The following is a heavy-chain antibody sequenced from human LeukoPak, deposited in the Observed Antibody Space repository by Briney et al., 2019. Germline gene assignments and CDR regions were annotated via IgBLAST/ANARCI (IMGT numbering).Heavy chain of an antibody. Sequence: ASVKVSCKASGYTFTSYDINWVRHATGQGLEWMGWMSPNSGDTGYAQKFQGRVTMTRDTSISTAFMELTSLKSEDTAVYYCVRGPPNWGFDFWGQGTLVTVSS. V-gene: IGHV1-8*01. J-gene: IGHJ4*02. CDR2: MSPNSGDT. CDR1: GYTFTSYD. D-gene: IGHD7-27*01. CDR3: VRGPPNWGFDF.